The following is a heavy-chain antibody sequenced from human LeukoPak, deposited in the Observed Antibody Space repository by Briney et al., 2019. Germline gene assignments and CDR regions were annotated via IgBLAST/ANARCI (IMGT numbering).Heavy chain of an antibody. J-gene: IGHJ4*02. D-gene: IGHD3-10*01. V-gene: IGHV3-13*01. CDR2: IGTAGDT. CDR3: ARGYRTMVREPDLIDY. Sequence: PGGSLRLSCAASGFTFSSYDMHWVRQATGKGLEWVSAIGTAGDTYYPGSVKGRFTISRENAKNSLYLQMNSLRAGDTAVYYCARGYRTMVREPDLIDYWGQGTLVTVSS. CDR1: GFTFSSYD.